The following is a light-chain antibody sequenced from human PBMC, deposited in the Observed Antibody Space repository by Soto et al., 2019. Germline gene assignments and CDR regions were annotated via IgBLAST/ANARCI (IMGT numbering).Light chain of an antibody. Sequence: DIVMTQSPLSLPVTPGEPASISCRSSQSLLHSNGYNYLDWYLQKPGQSPQLLIYLGSNRASGVPDRFSGSGSGTDFTLKISRVEAEDVGVYYCMQALQTPVYTFGQATKLEIK. CDR2: LGS. CDR3: MQALQTPVYT. J-gene: IGKJ2*01. CDR1: QSLLHSNGYNY. V-gene: IGKV2-28*01.